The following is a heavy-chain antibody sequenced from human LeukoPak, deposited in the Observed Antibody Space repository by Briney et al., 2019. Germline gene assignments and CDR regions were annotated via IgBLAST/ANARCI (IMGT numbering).Heavy chain of an antibody. Sequence: GESLKISCKGAGYSFTNYWINWVRQMPGKGLEWMGRIDPSDSYTNYSPSFQGHVTISADKSISTAYLQWSSLKASDTAMYYCASGLGDSENYGGAFRDYWGQGTLVTASS. D-gene: IGHD1-26*01. J-gene: IGHJ4*02. CDR2: IDPSDSYT. V-gene: IGHV5-10-1*01. CDR3: ASGLGDSENYGGAFRDY. CDR1: GYSFTNYW.